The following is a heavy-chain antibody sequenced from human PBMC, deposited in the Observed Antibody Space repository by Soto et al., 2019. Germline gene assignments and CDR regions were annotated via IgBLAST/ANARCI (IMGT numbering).Heavy chain of an antibody. CDR3: ARRLGPAAIFYYYGMDV. V-gene: IGHV1-3*01. Sequence: ASVNVSCNASGYTFTSYSMHWARQAPGQRLEWMGWINAGNGSTKYSQKFQGRVTITRDTSASTAYMELSSLRSEDTAVYYCARRLGPAAIFYYYGMDVWGQGTTVTVSS. CDR2: INAGNGST. CDR1: GYTFTSYS. D-gene: IGHD2-2*01. J-gene: IGHJ6*02.